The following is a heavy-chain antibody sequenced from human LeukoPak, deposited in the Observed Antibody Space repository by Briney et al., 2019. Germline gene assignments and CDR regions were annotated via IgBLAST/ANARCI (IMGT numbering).Heavy chain of an antibody. CDR3: ARESSGYSSPWYYYGMDV. V-gene: IGHV3-53*01. CDR2: IYSGGST. Sequence: TGGSLRLSCAASGFTFSGYWMSWVRQAPGKGLEWVSVIYSGGSTYYAESSKGRFTISRDNSKNTLYLQMNSLRVEDTAVYYCARESSGYSSPWYYYGMDVWGQGTTVTVFS. CDR1: GFTFSGYW. J-gene: IGHJ6*02. D-gene: IGHD5-18*01.